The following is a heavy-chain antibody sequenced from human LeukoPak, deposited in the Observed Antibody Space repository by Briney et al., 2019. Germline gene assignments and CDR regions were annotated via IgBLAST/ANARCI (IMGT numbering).Heavy chain of an antibody. Sequence: ASXKVSCKASGYTFTSYYMHWVRQAPGQGLEWMGIINPSGGSTSYAQKFQGRVTMTRDTSTSTVYMELSSLRSEDTAVYYCARDFGYCSSTSCYRDYYYYMDVWGKGTTVTVSS. CDR1: GYTFTSYY. D-gene: IGHD2-2*03. J-gene: IGHJ6*03. V-gene: IGHV1-46*03. CDR2: INPSGGST. CDR3: ARDFGYCSSTSCYRDYYYYMDV.